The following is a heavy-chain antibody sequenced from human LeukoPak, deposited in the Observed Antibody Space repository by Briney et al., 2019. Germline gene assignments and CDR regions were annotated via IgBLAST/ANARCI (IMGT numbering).Heavy chain of an antibody. V-gene: IGHV3-23*01. CDR2: ISASGGST. J-gene: IGHJ6*03. Sequence: GGSLRLSCAASGFTFTSYAMSWVRQAPKKGLEWVSVISASGGSTNYADSVKGRFTISRDNSKNTLYLQMNSLRAEDSAVYYCAKNYGSGSSVKYYYYMDVWGKGTTVTISS. CDR1: GFTFTSYA. D-gene: IGHD3-10*01. CDR3: AKNYGSGSSVKYYYYMDV.